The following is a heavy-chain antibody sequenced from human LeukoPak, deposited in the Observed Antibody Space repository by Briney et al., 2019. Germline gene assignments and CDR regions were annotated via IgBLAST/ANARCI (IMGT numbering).Heavy chain of an antibody. Sequence: SETLSLTCAVAGYSITSGYCWGWIRQSPGKGLEWIGSLSHSGSTYYNPSLKSRVTISVDTSKNQFSLSLSSVTAADTAVYYCVRDRSSYYYGSGSFGMDAWGKGTTVTVTS. CDR2: LSHSGST. CDR3: VRDRSSYYYGSGSFGMDA. CDR1: GYSITSGYC. J-gene: IGHJ6*03. D-gene: IGHD3-10*01. V-gene: IGHV4-38-2*02.